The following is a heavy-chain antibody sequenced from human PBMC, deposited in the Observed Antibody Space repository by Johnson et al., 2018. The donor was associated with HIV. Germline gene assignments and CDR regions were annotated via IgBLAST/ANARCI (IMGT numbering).Heavy chain of an antibody. CDR2: IKQDGSEK. D-gene: IGHD1-1*01. Sequence: VQLVESGGGLVQPGGSLRLSCAASGFTFSSYWMSWVRQAPGKGLEWVVNIKQDGSEKYYVDSVKGRFTISRDNAKNSLYLQMNSLKTEDTAVYYCTTGQLERRSPNDAFDIWGQGTMVTVSS. V-gene: IGHV3-7*05. J-gene: IGHJ3*02. CDR1: GFTFSSYW. CDR3: TTGQLERRSPNDAFDI.